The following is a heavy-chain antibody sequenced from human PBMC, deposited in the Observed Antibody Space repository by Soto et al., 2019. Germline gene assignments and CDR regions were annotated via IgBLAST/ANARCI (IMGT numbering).Heavy chain of an antibody. J-gene: IGHJ6*02. CDR3: ARHSPRDDYDVHREDMDV. CDR2: IDPSDSYT. D-gene: IGHD3-10*02. V-gene: IGHV5-10-1*01. CDR1: GYSFTNYW. Sequence: PGESLKISCKGFGYSFTNYWISWVRQMPGKGLEWMGRIDPSDSYTNYSPSFQGHVTISADKSINTAYLQWSSLKASDTAMYYCARHSPRDDYDVHREDMDVWGQGTTVTVSS.